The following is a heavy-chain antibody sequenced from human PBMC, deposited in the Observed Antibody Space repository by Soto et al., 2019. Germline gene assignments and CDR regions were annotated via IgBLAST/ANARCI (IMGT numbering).Heavy chain of an antibody. CDR3: ARKDGPYGSGRGEV. CDR1: GGSISSYY. D-gene: IGHD3-10*01. J-gene: IGHJ6*02. CDR2: IYYSGST. Sequence: SETLSLTCTVSGGSISSYYWSWIRQPPGKGLEWIGYIYYSGSTNYNPSLKSRVTISVDTSKNQFSLKLSSVTAADTAVYYCARKDGPYGSGRGEVWGQGTTVTVS. V-gene: IGHV4-59*08.